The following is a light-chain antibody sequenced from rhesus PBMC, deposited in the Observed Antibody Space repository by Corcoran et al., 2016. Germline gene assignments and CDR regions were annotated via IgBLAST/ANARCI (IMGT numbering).Light chain of an antibody. CDR2: GAA. V-gene: IGKV3S9*01. J-gene: IGKJ1*01. CDR1: QSVSSY. CDR3: QQYNNWKT. Sequence: EIVMTQSPATLSLSPGERATLSCRASQSVSSYVAWYQQKPDQAPRLLIYGAASRATGIPDRFSGSGSGTDFTLIISSLEPEDVGVYYCQQYNNWKTFGQGTKVEIK.